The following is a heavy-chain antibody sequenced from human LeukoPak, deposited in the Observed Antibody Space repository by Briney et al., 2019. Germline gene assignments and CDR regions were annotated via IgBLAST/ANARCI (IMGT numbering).Heavy chain of an antibody. Sequence: GSLRLSCAASGFTFSSYWMHWVRQAPGKGLVWVSRINSDGSSTRYADSVKGRFTISRDNAKNTLYLQMNSLRAEDTAVYYCSRTQYGDYNHAFDIWGQGTMVTVSS. CDR2: INSDGSST. CDR3: SRTQYGDYNHAFDI. J-gene: IGHJ3*02. CDR1: GFTFSSYW. V-gene: IGHV3-74*01. D-gene: IGHD4-17*01.